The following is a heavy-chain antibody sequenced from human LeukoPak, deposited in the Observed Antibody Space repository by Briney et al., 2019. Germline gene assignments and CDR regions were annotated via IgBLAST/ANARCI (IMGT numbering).Heavy chain of an antibody. CDR1: GFTFTSYG. CDR3: AREGAVTVTYDAFDI. V-gene: IGHV1-18*01. Sequence: ASVKVSCKASGFTFTSYGINWVRQAPGQGLEWMGWISAYNGNTNYAQNLQARVTMTTDTSTSTAYMELRSLRSDDTAVYYCAREGAVTVTYDAFDIWGQGKMVTVSS. D-gene: IGHD1-26*01. CDR2: ISAYNGNT. J-gene: IGHJ3*02.